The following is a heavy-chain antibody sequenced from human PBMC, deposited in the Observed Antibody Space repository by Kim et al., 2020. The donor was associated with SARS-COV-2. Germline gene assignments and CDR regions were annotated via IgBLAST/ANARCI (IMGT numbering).Heavy chain of an antibody. CDR1: GGSISSYY. Sequence: SETLSLTCTVSGGSISSYYWSWIRQPAGKGLEWIGRIYTSGSTNYNPSLKSRVTMSVDTSKNQFSLKLSSVTATDTAVYYCARGIYSYGNYYYYGMDVWGQGTTVTVSS. V-gene: IGHV4-4*07. D-gene: IGHD5-18*01. J-gene: IGHJ6*02. CDR3: ARGIYSYGNYYYYGMDV. CDR2: IYTSGST.